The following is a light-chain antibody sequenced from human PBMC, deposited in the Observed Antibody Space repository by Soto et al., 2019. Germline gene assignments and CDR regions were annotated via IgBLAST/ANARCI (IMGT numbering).Light chain of an antibody. J-gene: IGKJ1*01. CDR3: QQRDNWPQT. CDR2: DAS. Sequence: EIVLTQSPATLSLSPGERATLSCRASQSIRTFLAWYQHRPGQAPRLLIYDASDRATGIPARFSGSGSGTDFTLTISSLEPEDSAFYYCQQRDNWPQTFGQGTKVHIK. CDR1: QSIRTF. V-gene: IGKV3-11*01.